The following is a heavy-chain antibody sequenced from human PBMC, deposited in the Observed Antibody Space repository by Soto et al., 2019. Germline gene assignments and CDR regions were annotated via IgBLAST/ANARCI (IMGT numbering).Heavy chain of an antibody. CDR3: ARPRPASGPAYALDI. CDR1: GFTFSAYS. CDR2: IGSTGSGT. V-gene: IGHV3-48*04. J-gene: IGHJ3*02. D-gene: IGHD2-2*01. Sequence: EVQLVESGGGLVQPGGSLRLSCAASGFTFSAYSMNWVRQAPGKGLEWVSFIGSTGSGTYYADSVMGRFTISRDNARNSVHLQIDSLRAEDTAVYQCARPRPASGPAYALDIWGQGTVVTVSS.